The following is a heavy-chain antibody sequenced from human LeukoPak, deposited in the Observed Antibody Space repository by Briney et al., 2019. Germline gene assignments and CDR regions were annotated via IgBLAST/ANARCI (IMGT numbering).Heavy chain of an antibody. J-gene: IGHJ4*02. CDR2: IHHSGST. D-gene: IGHD6-6*01. V-gene: IGHV4-34*01. CDR3: ARAPLWTIAARPFDY. Sequence: SETLSLTCAVYRGSFTTYYWNWIRQPPGKGLEWIGEIHHSGSTDYNPSLKSRVTMSVDTSKNQCSLNLYSVTAADTAVYFCARAPLWTIAARPFDYWGQGTLVAVSS. CDR1: RGSFTTYY.